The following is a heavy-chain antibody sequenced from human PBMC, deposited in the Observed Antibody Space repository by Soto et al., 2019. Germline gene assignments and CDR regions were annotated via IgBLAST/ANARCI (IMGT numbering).Heavy chain of an antibody. D-gene: IGHD2-2*01. CDR2: ISGSGGRT. CDR3: AKDRSSSTIDAFYI. CDR1: GLTFSSYA. J-gene: IGHJ3*02. Sequence: EVQLLESGGGLVQPGGSLRLSCAASGLTFSSYAMNWVRQAPGKGLECVSAISGSGGRTYYGDSVKGRFTISRDNSKNTLYLQMNSLRAEDTAVYYCAKDRSSSTIDAFYIWGQGTMVTVSS. V-gene: IGHV3-23*01.